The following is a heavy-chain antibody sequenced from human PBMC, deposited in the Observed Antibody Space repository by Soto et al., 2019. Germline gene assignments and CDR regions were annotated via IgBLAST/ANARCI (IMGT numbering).Heavy chain of an antibody. Sequence: GGSLRLSCAASGFTFSSYAMHWVRQAPGKGLEWVAVISYDGSNKYYADYVKGRFTISRDNSKNTLYLQMNSLRAEDTAVYYCARDLGVYSSSSDYWGQGTLVTVSS. CDR1: GFTFSSYA. J-gene: IGHJ4*02. CDR3: ARDLGVYSSSSDY. D-gene: IGHD6-6*01. CDR2: ISYDGSNK. V-gene: IGHV3-30-3*01.